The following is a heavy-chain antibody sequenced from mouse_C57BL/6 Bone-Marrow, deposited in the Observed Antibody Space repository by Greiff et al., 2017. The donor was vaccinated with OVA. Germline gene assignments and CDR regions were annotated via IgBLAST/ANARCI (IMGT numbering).Heavy chain of an antibody. V-gene: IGHV5-6*01. CDR3: ARLTMMDD. CDR1: GFTFSSYG. Sequence: EVMLVESGGDLVKPGGSLKLSCAASGFTFSSYGMSWVRQTPDKRLEWVATISSGGSYTYYPDSVKGRFTISRDNAKNTLYLQMSSLKSEDTAMYYCARLTMMDDWGQGTSVTVSS. CDR2: ISSGGSYT. D-gene: IGHD1-1*02. J-gene: IGHJ4*01.